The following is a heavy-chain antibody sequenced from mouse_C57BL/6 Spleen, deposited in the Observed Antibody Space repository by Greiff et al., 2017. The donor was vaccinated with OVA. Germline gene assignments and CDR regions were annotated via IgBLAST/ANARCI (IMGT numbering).Heavy chain of an antibody. CDR3: ARDRVYYGSSFDY. J-gene: IGHJ2*01. D-gene: IGHD1-1*01. CDR2: ISDGGSYT. Sequence: DVMLVESGGGLVKPGGSLKLSCAASGFTFSSYAMSWVRQTPEKRLEWVATISDGGSYTYYPDNVKGRFTISRDNAKNNLYLQMSHLKSEDTAMYYCARDRVYYGSSFDYWGQGTTLTVSS. CDR1: GFTFSSYA. V-gene: IGHV5-4*01.